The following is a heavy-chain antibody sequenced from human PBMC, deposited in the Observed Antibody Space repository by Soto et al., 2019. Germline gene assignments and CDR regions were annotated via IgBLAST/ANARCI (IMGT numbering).Heavy chain of an antibody. V-gene: IGHV3-23*01. D-gene: IGHD2-15*01. CDR1: GFTFSSYA. CDR3: AKDYLHCSGGSCYPDY. J-gene: IGHJ4*02. Sequence: GGSLRLSCAASGFTFSSYAMSWVRQAPGKGLEWVSAISGSGGSTYYADSVKGRFTISRDNSKNTLYLQMNSLRAEDTAVYYCAKDYLHCSGGSCYPDYWGQGTLVTVSS. CDR2: ISGSGGST.